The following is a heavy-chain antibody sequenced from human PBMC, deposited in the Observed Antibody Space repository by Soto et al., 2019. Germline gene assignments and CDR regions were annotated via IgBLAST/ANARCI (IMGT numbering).Heavy chain of an antibody. CDR2: ISASGGST. CDR3: VKTRLEGGFDY. D-gene: IGHD3-16*01. Sequence: EVQLLDSGGGLVKPGGYLRLSCAASGFTFNNYARRWILQAPGKGLEWVSSISASGGSTNYADSVKGRFTISRDNSENTLYMQINRLTAEDTAVYSCVKTRLEGGFDYWGQESLVTVSS. V-gene: IGHV3-23*01. J-gene: IGHJ4*02. CDR1: GFTFNNYA.